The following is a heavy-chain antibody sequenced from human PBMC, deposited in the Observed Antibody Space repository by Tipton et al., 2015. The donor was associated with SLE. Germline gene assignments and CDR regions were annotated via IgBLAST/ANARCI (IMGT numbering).Heavy chain of an antibody. J-gene: IGHJ4*02. V-gene: IGHV4-34*01. CDR2: INHSGST. D-gene: IGHD3/OR15-3a*01. CDR3: ARWLIWDSGSRSFGY. Sequence: TLSLTCAVYGGSFNGYYWNWIRQPPGKGLEWIGEINHSGSTNYNPSLKSRVTISVDTSKNQFSLKLSSVTAADTAVYYCARWLIWDSGSRSFGYWGQGILVPVSS. CDR1: GGSFNGYY.